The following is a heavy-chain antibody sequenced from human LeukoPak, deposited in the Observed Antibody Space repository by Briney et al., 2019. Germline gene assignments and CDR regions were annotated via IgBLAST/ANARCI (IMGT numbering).Heavy chain of an antibody. Sequence: SQTLSLTCAVSGGSISSGGYSWSWIRQPPGKGLEWIGYIYHSGSTYYNPSLKSRVTISVDRSKNQFSLKLSSMTAADTAVYYCARAPRYYYDTDDAFDIWGQGTMVTVSS. CDR3: ARAPRYYYDTDDAFDI. CDR2: IYHSGST. J-gene: IGHJ3*02. CDR1: GGSISSGGYS. V-gene: IGHV4-30-2*01. D-gene: IGHD3-22*01.